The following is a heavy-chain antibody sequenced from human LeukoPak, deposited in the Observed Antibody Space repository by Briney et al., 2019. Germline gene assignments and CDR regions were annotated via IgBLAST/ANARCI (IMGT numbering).Heavy chain of an antibody. Sequence: ASVKVSCKASGYTFTGYYMHWVRQAPGQGLEWMGRINPNSGGTNYAQKFQGRVTMTRDTSISTAYMELSRLRSDDTAVYYCARWALSATVIFGVVPFDYWGQGTLVTVSS. CDR1: GYTFTGYY. V-gene: IGHV1-2*06. CDR2: INPNSGGT. CDR3: ARWALSATVIFGVVPFDY. J-gene: IGHJ4*02. D-gene: IGHD3-3*01.